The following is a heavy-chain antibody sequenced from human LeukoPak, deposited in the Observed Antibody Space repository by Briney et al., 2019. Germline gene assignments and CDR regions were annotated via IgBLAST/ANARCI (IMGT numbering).Heavy chain of an antibody. Sequence: SETLSLTCTVSGGSVSSGSYYWSWIRQPPGKGLEWIGYIYYSGSTNYNPSLKSRVTISVDTSKNQLSLKLSSVTAADTAVYYCASQYYDILTGYTGPFDYWGQGTLVTVSS. CDR1: GGSVSSGSYY. V-gene: IGHV4-61*01. CDR3: ASQYYDILTGYTGPFDY. J-gene: IGHJ4*02. CDR2: IYYSGST. D-gene: IGHD3-9*01.